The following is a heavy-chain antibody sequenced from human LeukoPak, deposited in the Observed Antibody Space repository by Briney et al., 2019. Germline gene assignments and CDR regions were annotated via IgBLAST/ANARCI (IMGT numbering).Heavy chain of an antibody. CDR2: INHSGST. V-gene: IGHV4-34*01. Sequence: PSETLSLTCAVYGGSFSGYYWSWIRQPPGKGLEWIGEINHSGSTNYNPSLKSRVTISVDTSKNQFPLKLSSVTAADTAVYYCARAARRSYYNGWGQGTLVTVSS. CDR3: ARAARRSYYNG. D-gene: IGHD3-10*01. CDR1: GGSFSGYY. J-gene: IGHJ4*02.